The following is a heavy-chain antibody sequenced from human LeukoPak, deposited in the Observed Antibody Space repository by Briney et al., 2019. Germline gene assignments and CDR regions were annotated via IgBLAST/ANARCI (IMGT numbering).Heavy chain of an antibody. CDR3: VSSLHGFSYGPGY. CDR2: ISSSSSTI. CDR1: GFTFSSYS. Sequence: PGGSLRLSCAASGFTFSSYSMNWVRQAPGKGLEWVSYISSSSSTIYYADSVKGRFTISRDNAKRSLYLQMNSLRVEDTAMYYCVSSLHGFSYGPGYWGQGTLVIVSS. D-gene: IGHD3-10*01. J-gene: IGHJ4*02. V-gene: IGHV3-48*04.